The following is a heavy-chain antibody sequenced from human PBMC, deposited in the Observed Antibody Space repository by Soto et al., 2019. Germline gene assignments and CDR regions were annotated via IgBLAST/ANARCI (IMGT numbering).Heavy chain of an antibody. Sequence: GGSLRLSCEASGFIFNNAWMNWVRQSPGKGLEWVGHIKSKGDGGTTDYAAPVKGRFIVSRDDSKKTLYLQMDSLKTEDTAVYYCTTACGTTCYWYYYGMDVWGQGTTVTVSS. V-gene: IGHV3-15*01. D-gene: IGHD2-2*01. CDR1: GFIFNNAW. CDR3: TTACGTTCYWYYYGMDV. CDR2: IKSKGDGGTT. J-gene: IGHJ6*02.